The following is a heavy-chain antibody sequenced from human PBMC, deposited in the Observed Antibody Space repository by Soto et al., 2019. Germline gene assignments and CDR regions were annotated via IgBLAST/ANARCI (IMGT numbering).Heavy chain of an antibody. D-gene: IGHD6-13*01. CDR1: GGSISSYY. J-gene: IGHJ4*02. CDR2: IYYSGST. Sequence: QVQLQESGPGLVKPSETLSLTCTVSGGSISSYYWSWIRQPPGKGLEWIGYIYYSGSTNYNPSLNSRVTISVDTSKDQFSLKLSSGTAADTAVYSCARAGDSRSWYSGEYYFDYWGQGTLGTVSS. CDR3: ARAGDSRSWYSGEYYFDY. V-gene: IGHV4-59*01.